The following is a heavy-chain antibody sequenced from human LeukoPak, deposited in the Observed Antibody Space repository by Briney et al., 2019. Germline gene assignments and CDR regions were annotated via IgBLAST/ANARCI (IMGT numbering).Heavy chain of an antibody. CDR3: TRGLGTYYYDSSGYYFDY. Sequence: GGSLRLSCTASGFTFGDDAMSWVRQAPGKGLEWVGFIRSKAYGGTTEYAAAVKGRFTISRDDSKSIAYLQMNSLKTEDTAVYYCTRGLGTYYYDSSGYYFDYWGQGNLVTVSS. V-gene: IGHV3-49*04. D-gene: IGHD3-22*01. CDR1: GFTFGDDA. J-gene: IGHJ4*02. CDR2: IRSKAYGGTT.